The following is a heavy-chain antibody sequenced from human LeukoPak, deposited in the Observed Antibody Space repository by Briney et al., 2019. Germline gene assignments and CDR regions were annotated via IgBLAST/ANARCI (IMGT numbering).Heavy chain of an antibody. CDR2: INPNSGGT. CDR3: ARGGDYDILTGYYKDIDY. D-gene: IGHD3-9*01. CDR1: GYTFTGYY. J-gene: IGHJ4*02. V-gene: IGHV1-2*02. Sequence: ASVKVSCKASGYTFTGYYMHWVRQAPGQGLEWMEWINPNSGGTNYAQKFQGRVTMTRDTSISTAYMELSRLRSDDTAVYYCARGGDYDILTGYYKDIDYWGQGTLVTVSS.